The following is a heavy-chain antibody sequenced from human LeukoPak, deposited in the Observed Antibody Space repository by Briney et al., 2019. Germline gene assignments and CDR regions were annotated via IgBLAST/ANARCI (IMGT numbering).Heavy chain of an antibody. D-gene: IGHD2-2*01. Sequence: GGSLRLSCAASGFTFSSYAMHWVRQAPGKGLEWVAVISYDGSNRYHADSVKGRFTISRDNSKNTLYLQMNSLRAEDTAVYYCAKAAILSPPDDYWGQGTLVTVSS. CDR2: ISYDGSNR. CDR1: GFTFSSYA. CDR3: AKAAILSPPDDY. J-gene: IGHJ4*02. V-gene: IGHV3-30-3*01.